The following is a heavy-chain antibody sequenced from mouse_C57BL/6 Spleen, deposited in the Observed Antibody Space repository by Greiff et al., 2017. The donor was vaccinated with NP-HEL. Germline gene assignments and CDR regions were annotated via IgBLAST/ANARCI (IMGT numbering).Heavy chain of an antibody. CDR1: GYTFTSYW. J-gene: IGHJ2*01. D-gene: IGHD2-2*01. CDR2: IYPGSGST. V-gene: IGHV1-55*01. CDR3: ARWWLRRDAYYFDY. Sequence: VQLQQPGAELVKPGASVKMSCKASGYTFTSYWITWVKQRPGQGLEWIGDIYPGSGSTNYNEKFKSKATLTVDTSSSTAYMQLSSLTSEDSAVYYCARWWLRRDAYYFDYWGQGTTLTVSS.